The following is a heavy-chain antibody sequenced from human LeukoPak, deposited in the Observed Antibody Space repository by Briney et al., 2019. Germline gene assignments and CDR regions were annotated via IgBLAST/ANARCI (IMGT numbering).Heavy chain of an antibody. D-gene: IGHD3-3*01. CDR3: ARTYYDFWSGYYYYYYYMDV. CDR1: GFTVSSNY. J-gene: IGHJ6*03. Sequence: GGSLRPSCAASGFTVSSNYMSWARQAPGKGLEWVSVIYSGGNSYYADSVKGRFTISRDNSKNTLYLQMNSLRAEDTAVYYCARTYYDFWSGYYYYYYYMDVWGKGTTVTVSS. CDR2: IYSGGNS. V-gene: IGHV3-53*01.